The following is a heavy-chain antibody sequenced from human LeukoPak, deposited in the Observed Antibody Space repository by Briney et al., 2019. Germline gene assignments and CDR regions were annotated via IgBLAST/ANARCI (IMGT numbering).Heavy chain of an antibody. V-gene: IGHV3-53*01. CDR1: GFSVSGTH. CDR2: MYTGGTT. Sequence: GGSLRLSCAASGFSVSGTHMSWVRQAPGKGLEWVSAMYTGGTTYYADSVTSRFTVSRDTSRNTLFLHMDSLRAEDTAVYYCAKDEVTSGGGLASWGQGTLVIVSS. CDR3: AKDEVTSGGGLAS. J-gene: IGHJ5*01. D-gene: IGHD2-21*02.